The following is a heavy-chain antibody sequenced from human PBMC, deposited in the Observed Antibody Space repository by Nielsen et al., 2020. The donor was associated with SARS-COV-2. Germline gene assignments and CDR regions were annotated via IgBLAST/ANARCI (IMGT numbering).Heavy chain of an antibody. J-gene: IGHJ5*02. CDR3: ARAIYRLTTDNWFDP. D-gene: IGHD4-11*01. V-gene: IGHV3-66*02. Sequence: GGSLRLSCAASGFTFSSYWMSWVRQAPGKGLEWVSVIYSGGSTYYADSVKGRFTISRDNSKNTLYLQMNSLRAEDTAVYYCARAIYRLTTDNWFDPWGQGTLVTVSS. CDR2: IYSGGST. CDR1: GFTFSSYW.